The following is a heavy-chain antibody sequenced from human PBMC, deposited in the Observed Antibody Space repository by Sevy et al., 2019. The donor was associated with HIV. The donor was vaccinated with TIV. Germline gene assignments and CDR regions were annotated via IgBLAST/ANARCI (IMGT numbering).Heavy chain of an antibody. V-gene: IGHV4-34*01. D-gene: IGHD3-16*01. CDR2: INYTGNT. CDR1: GGSFSGYY. CDR3: ARVLGILDYSYGLDV. J-gene: IGHJ6*02. Sequence: SETLSLTSGVYGGSFSGYYWNWIRQSPGKGLEWIGEINYTGNTNYNPSPKSRVFISIDTSRNEIFLELNSLTAADTAVYYCARVLGILDYSYGLDVWGQGTTVTVSS.